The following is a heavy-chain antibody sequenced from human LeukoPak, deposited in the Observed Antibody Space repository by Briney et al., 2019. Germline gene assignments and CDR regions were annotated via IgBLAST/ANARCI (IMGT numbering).Heavy chain of an antibody. CDR3: ASALYVSGSSSWYAPPDYFAY. V-gene: IGHV4-59*01. Sequence: SETLSLTCTVSGGSISSYYWCWIRQPPGKGLEWIGYSYYSGSTNYNPSLKSRVTISVDTSKNQFSLKLSSVTAADTAVYYCASALYVSGSSSWYAPPDYFAYWGQRTLVTVSS. J-gene: IGHJ4*02. CDR1: GGSISSYY. CDR2: SYYSGST. D-gene: IGHD6-13*01.